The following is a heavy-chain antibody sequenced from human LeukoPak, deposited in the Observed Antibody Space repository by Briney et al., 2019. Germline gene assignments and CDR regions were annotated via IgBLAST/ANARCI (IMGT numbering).Heavy chain of an antibody. CDR1: GVTVSSDY. Sequence: GGSLRLSCVGSGVTVSSDYMGWVRQAPGKGLEWVSLIYSGGSTHHADSVKGRFTISRDNSKNTVHLQMNSLRADDTAMYYCARDDPSNLGPEAFGVWGQGTMVTVSS. D-gene: IGHD3/OR15-3a*01. J-gene: IGHJ3*01. V-gene: IGHV3-53*01. CDR3: ARDDPSNLGPEAFGV. CDR2: IYSGGST.